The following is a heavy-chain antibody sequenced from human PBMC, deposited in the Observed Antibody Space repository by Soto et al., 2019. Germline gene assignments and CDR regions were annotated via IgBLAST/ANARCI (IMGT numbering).Heavy chain of an antibody. D-gene: IGHD6-6*01. CDR1: GYTFTSYD. V-gene: IGHV1-8*01. Sequence: ASVKVSCKASGYTFTSYDINWVRQAPGQGLEWMGWMNPNSGNLGYAQKFQGRLTVTRDTSISTVYMELSSLTSEDTAVYYCARTLSSSSHYYYYYYYMEVWGKGTTVTV. CDR3: ARTLSSSSHYYYYYYYMEV. CDR2: MNPNSGNL. J-gene: IGHJ6*03.